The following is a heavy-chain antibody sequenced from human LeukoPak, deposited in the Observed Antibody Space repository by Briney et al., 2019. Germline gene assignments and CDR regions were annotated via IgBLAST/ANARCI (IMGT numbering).Heavy chain of an antibody. CDR3: ARASAVAGTRDY. CDR1: GFTFSSYR. CDR2: IKSDGSDK. V-gene: IGHV3-7*01. D-gene: IGHD6-19*01. Sequence: GGSLRLSCAASGFTFSSYRMSWVRQAPGKGLEWVANIKSDGSDKYYVDSVKGRFTISRDNAKNSLYLQMNSLRAEDTAIYYCARASAVAGTRDYWGQGTLVTVSS. J-gene: IGHJ4*02.